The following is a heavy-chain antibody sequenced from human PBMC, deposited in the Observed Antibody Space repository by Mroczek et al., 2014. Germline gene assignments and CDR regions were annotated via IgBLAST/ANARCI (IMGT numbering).Heavy chain of an antibody. Sequence: QVQLVESGGGVVQPGRSLRLSCAASGFTFSSYAMHWVRQAPGKGLEWVAVISYDGSNKYYADSVKGRFTISRDNSKNTLYLQMNSLRAEDTAVYYCARGSDYWGQGTLVTVSS. J-gene: IGHJ4*02. CDR3: ARGSDY. CDR1: GFTFSSYA. V-gene: IGHV3-30-3*01. CDR2: ISYDGSNK.